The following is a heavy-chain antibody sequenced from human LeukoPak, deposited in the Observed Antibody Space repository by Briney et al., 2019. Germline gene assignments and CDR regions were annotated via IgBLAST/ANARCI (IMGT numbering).Heavy chain of an antibody. Sequence: GASVKVSCKASGYTFTSYAMHWVRQAPGQRLEWMGWINVGNGNTEYSQKFQGRVTITRDTSASIAYMELSSLTSEDPAICYCAREGYYDILTGSFDAFDIWGQGTMVTVSS. J-gene: IGHJ3*02. V-gene: IGHV1-3*01. CDR1: GYTFTSYA. CDR3: AREGYYDILTGSFDAFDI. CDR2: INVGNGNT. D-gene: IGHD3-9*01.